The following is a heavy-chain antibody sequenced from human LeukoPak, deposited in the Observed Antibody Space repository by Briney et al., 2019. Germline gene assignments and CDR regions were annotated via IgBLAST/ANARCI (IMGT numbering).Heavy chain of an antibody. CDR2: IYWDDDK. J-gene: IGHJ4*02. V-gene: IGHV2-5*02. D-gene: IGHD3-10*01. CDR1: GFSLSTSGVG. CDR3: AQYSSGRSFDY. Sequence: SGPTLVNPPQTLTLTCTFSGFSLSTSGVGVGWIRQPPGKALEWLALIYWDDDKPYSPSLKSRLTITKDTSKNQVVLTMTNMDPVDTATYFCAQYSSGRSFDYWGQGTLVTVSS.